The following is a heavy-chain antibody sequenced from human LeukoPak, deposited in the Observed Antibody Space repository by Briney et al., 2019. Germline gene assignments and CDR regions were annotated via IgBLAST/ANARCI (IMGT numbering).Heavy chain of an antibody. CDR3: ARLHIAARPTYYGMDV. D-gene: IGHD6-6*01. Sequence: PGGSLRLSCAASGFTFSSYSMNWVRQAPGKGLEWVAVISYDGSNKYYADSVKGRFTISRDNSKNTLYLQMNSLRAEDTAVYYCARLHIAARPTYYGMDVWGQGTTVTVSS. CDR1: GFTFSSYS. J-gene: IGHJ6*02. CDR2: ISYDGSNK. V-gene: IGHV3-30*03.